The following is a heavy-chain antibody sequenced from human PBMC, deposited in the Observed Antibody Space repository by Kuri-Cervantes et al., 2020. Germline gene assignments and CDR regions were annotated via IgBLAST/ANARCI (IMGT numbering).Heavy chain of an antibody. D-gene: IGHD2-8*01. V-gene: IGHV3-11*01. J-gene: IGHJ4*02. CDR3: ARDKGFYDPNGVRGYYLDY. CDR2: KRNSGTTI. Sequence: GGSIRLFCTAYGFTFSDYYMSWICQAPGNGLQWISYKRNSGTTIYYAYESVKGRFTLSRDNAENSLYLQMNSLRAEDTAVYYCARDKGFYDPNGVRGYYLDYWRQGTLVTVSS. CDR1: GFTFSDYY.